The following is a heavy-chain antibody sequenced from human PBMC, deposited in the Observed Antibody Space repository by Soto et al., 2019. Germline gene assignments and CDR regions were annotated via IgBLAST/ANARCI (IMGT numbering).Heavy chain of an antibody. CDR3: AREVGALAFDL. Sequence: QVQLVQSGAEEKKPGASVEVSCKASGYTFTSYYRHWVRQAPGQGLEWMGLIKPSGGSTISAQTFQGRVTMTRDTSTSTVYMELSSLRSEDTAVYYCAREVGALAFDLWGQGPLVTVSS. V-gene: IGHV1-46*01. CDR2: IKPSGGST. D-gene: IGHD1-26*01. J-gene: IGHJ4*02. CDR1: GYTFTSYY.